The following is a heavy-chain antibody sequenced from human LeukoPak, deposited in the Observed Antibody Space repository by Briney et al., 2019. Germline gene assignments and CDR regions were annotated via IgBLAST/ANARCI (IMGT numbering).Heavy chain of an antibody. Sequence: GGSLRLPCAASGLTFTNAWMTWVRQAPGKGLEWVGRIKSKTDGGTTDYAAPVKGRFTISRDDSKNALCLQMDSLKIEDTAVYYCTTSLTSGAYIDYWGQGTLVTVSS. CDR1: GLTFTNAW. CDR3: TTSLTSGAYIDY. D-gene: IGHD2-15*01. J-gene: IGHJ4*02. V-gene: IGHV3-15*01. CDR2: IKSKTDGGTT.